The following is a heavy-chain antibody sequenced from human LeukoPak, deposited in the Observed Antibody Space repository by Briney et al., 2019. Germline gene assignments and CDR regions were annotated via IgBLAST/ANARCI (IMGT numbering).Heavy chain of an antibody. CDR2: ISSDGITT. Sequence: PGWSLRLSCAASGFTFSSSWMHWVRQVPGKGLVWVSRISSDGITTNYADSVKGRFTISRDNAKNTVYLQMNSLRAEDTAVYYCARMEVAWGQGTIVTVSS. J-gene: IGHJ3*01. V-gene: IGHV3-74*01. CDR3: ARMEVA. CDR1: GFTFSSSW. D-gene: IGHD3-3*01.